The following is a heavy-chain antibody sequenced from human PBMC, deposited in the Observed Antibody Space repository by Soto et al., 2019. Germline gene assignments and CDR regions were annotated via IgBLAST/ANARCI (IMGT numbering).Heavy chain of an antibody. CDR2: ISAYNGAT. D-gene: IGHD3-16*01. J-gene: IGHJ6*02. CDR3: ARGGVLSVHGMDV. Sequence: VRLVQSGAEVKKPGASVKVSCKASGYTFANYAITWVRQAPGQGLEWMGWISAYNGATNYAQKLQGRVTMTTDTSTSTAYMELRSLGSDDRAVYYCARGGVLSVHGMDVWGQGTTVTVSS. V-gene: IGHV1-18*01. CDR1: GYTFANYA.